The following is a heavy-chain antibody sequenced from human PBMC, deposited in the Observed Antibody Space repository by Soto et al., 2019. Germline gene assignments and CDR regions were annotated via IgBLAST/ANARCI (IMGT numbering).Heavy chain of an antibody. J-gene: IGHJ5*02. CDR1: GFTFNSYA. D-gene: IGHD3-3*01. Sequence: EVQLLESGGGFVQPGGSLRLSCAASGFTFNSYAMSWVRQAPGKGLQWVSAISGSGGSTYYADSVRGRFTISRDNSKNTLYLQMRTLSADDTAVYYCAKDRQLEFPYNCLDPWGQGTLVTVSS. V-gene: IGHV3-23*01. CDR3: AKDRQLEFPYNCLDP. CDR2: ISGSGGST.